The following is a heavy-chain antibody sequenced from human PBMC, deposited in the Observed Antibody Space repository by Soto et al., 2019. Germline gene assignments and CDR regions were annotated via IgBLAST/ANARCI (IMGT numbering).Heavy chain of an antibody. V-gene: IGHV3-33*01. Sequence: GGFLRLSCAASGFTFSSYGMHWVRQAPGKGLEWVAVIWYDGSNKYYADSVKGRFTISRDNSKNTLYLQMNSLRAEDTAVYYCARGRDTAMAIGYWGQGTLVTVSS. D-gene: IGHD5-18*01. CDR3: ARGRDTAMAIGY. J-gene: IGHJ4*02. CDR2: IWYDGSNK. CDR1: GFTFSSYG.